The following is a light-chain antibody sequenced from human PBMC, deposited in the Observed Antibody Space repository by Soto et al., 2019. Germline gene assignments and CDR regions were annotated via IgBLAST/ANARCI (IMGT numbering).Light chain of an antibody. CDR3: QQYGSSPLT. J-gene: IGKJ4*01. V-gene: IGKV3-20*01. CDR2: GAS. Sequence: EIVLTQSPGTLSLSPGEGATLSCRASQSVSSSYLACYQQKPGEAPRLLIYGASSRATGIPDRFSRSGSGTDFPLTISSLEPEDFAVYYCQQYGSSPLTFGGGTKVEIK. CDR1: QSVSSSY.